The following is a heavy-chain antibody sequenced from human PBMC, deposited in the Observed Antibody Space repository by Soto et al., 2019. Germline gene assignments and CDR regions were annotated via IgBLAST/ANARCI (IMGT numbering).Heavy chain of an antibody. D-gene: IGHD6-13*01. J-gene: IGHJ3*02. V-gene: IGHV1-69*06. CDR2: IIPIFGTA. Sequence: SVKVSCKASGGTFSSYAISWVRQAPGQGLEWMGGIIPIFGTANYAQKFQGRVTITEDKSTSTAYMALSSLRSEDTAVYSCASTIAAAGTRALDKWGQGTQATVSS. CDR3: ASTIAAAGTRALDK. CDR1: GGTFSSYA.